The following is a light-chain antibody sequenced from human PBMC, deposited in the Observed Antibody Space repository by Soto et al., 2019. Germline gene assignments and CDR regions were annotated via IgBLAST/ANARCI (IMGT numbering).Light chain of an antibody. J-gene: IGKJ2*01. CDR3: QQFGGSPPYT. V-gene: IGKV3-20*01. CDR2: GTT. Sequence: LVLTRSPGTLSLSPGERATLSCRASQTVDSGYLAWYQQKPGQAPSLLIYGTTARATGIPERFSGSGSGTDFTLTISGLEPEDFAVYYCQQFGGSPPYTFGQGTKLEIK. CDR1: QTVDSGY.